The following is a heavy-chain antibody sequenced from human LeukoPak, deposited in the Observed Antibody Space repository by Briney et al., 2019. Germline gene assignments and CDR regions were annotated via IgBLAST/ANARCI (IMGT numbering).Heavy chain of an antibody. D-gene: IGHD3-22*01. V-gene: IGHV1-46*01. CDR3: AVSPPPGDSSGYYYIPSGMS. CDR2: INPSGGST. J-gene: IGHJ4*02. Sequence: VSVKVSCKASGYTFTSYYMHWVRQAPGQGLEWMGIINPSGGSTSYAQKFQGRVTMTRDTSTSTAYMELRSLRSDDTAVYYCAVSPPPGDSSGYYYIPSGMSWGQGTLVTVSS. CDR1: GYTFTSYY.